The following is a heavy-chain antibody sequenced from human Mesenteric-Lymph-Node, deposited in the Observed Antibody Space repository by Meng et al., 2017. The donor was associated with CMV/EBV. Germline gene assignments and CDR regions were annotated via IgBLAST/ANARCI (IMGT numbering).Heavy chain of an antibody. V-gene: IGHV3-23*01. CDR1: GFMFSNYA. CDR3: AKGVGTSCFQCYGMDV. D-gene: IGHD2-2*01. CDR2: ISGSGGST. Sequence: GGSLRLSCAASGFMFSNYAMSWVRQAPGKGLEWVSGISGSGGSTYYADSVKGRFTISRDNSKNTLYLQMNSLRAEDTAVYYCAKGVGTSCFQCYGMDVWGQGTTVTVSS. J-gene: IGHJ6*02.